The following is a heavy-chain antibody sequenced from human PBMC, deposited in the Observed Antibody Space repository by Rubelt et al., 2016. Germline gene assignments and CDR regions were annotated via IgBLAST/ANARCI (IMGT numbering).Heavy chain of an antibody. V-gene: IGHV5-51*01. CDR3: ARLRGSPQGAAFDI. D-gene: IGHD1-26*01. Sequence: EVQLVQSGAEVKKPGESLKISCKGSGYSFTTYWIGWVRQMPGKGLECMGIIYPGDSDTRYSPSFRGQCAIAADKSISTAYLQWSSLKASDTAMYYCARLRGSPQGAAFDIWGQGTMVTVSS. J-gene: IGHJ3*02. CDR2: IYPGDSDT. CDR1: GYSFTTYW.